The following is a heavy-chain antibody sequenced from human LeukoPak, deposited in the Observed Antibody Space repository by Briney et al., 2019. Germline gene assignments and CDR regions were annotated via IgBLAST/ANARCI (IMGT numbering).Heavy chain of an antibody. CDR2: MNPNSGNT. CDR1: GYTFTSFD. J-gene: IGHJ4*02. D-gene: IGHD3-16*01. V-gene: IGHV1-8*01. CDR3: ARVRYRLAETYIDY. Sequence: ASVKVSCKASGYTFTSFDMNWVRQATGQGLEWMGWMNPNSGNTGYAQKFQGRVTMTRNTSISTAYMELSSLRSEDTAVYYCARVRYRLAETYIDYWGQGTLVTVSS.